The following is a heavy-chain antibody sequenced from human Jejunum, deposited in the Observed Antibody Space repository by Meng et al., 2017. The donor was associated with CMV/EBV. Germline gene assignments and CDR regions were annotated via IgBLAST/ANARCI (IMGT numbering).Heavy chain of an antibody. CDR3: ARTPWGTNTGKHLDY. CDR1: GDTFTNYG. J-gene: IGHJ4*02. CDR2: ICAYDGNT. D-gene: IGHD2-8*02. V-gene: IGHV1-18*01. Sequence: QAQLVQAGGELKKPVASVKVSCEASGDTFTNYGITWVRQAPGQGLEWMGWICAYDGNTNYAQKFQGSITMATDTSTNTAYMERRSLRSDDTAFYHWARTPWGTNTGKHLDYWGQGTLVTVSS.